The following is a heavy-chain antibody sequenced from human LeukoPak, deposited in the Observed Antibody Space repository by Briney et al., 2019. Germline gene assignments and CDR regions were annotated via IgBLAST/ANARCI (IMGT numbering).Heavy chain of an antibody. D-gene: IGHD3-22*01. V-gene: IGHV3-11*01. J-gene: IGHJ4*02. Sequence: GGSLRLSCAASGFTFSDYYMSWIRQAPGMGLEWVSYISSSGNTMYYADSVKGRFTISRDNAKNSLYLQMNSLRAEDTAVYYCARPSAPYYYDSSGYYGYWGQGTLVTVSS. CDR2: ISSSGNTM. CDR1: GFTFSDYY. CDR3: ARPSAPYYYDSSGYYGY.